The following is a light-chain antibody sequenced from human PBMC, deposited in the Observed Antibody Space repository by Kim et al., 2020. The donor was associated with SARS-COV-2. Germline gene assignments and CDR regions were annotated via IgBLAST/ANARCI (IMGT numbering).Light chain of an antibody. V-gene: IGLV3-1*01. CDR3: QAWDSSTVV. Sequence: SYELTQPPSVSVSPGQTASITCSGDKLGDKYACWYQQKPSQSPVLVIYQDSKRPSGIPERFSGSNSGNTATLTFSGTQAMDEADYYCQAWDSSTVVFGGGTQLTVL. CDR2: QDS. CDR1: KLGDKY. J-gene: IGLJ2*01.